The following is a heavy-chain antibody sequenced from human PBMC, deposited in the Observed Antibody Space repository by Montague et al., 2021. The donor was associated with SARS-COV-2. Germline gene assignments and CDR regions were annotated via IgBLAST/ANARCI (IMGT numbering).Heavy chain of an antibody. J-gene: IGHJ4*02. CDR3: ARGRLVGDSSSWYYFDY. Sequence: SETLSLTCAVSGGSINTNNWWTWVRQPPGEGLEGFGQIFHSGITNYNPSLESRVTISVDKSKNQFSLRLSSVTAADTAVYYCARGRLVGDSSSWYYFDYWGQGTLVAVSS. CDR1: GGSINTNNW. V-gene: IGHV4-4*02. CDR2: IFHSGIT. D-gene: IGHD6-13*01.